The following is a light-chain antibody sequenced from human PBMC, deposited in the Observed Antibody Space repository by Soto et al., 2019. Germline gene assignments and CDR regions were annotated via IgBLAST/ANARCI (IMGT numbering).Light chain of an antibody. CDR2: DVS. J-gene: IGLJ1*01. V-gene: IGLV2-14*01. CDR1: SSDVGGYNY. Sequence: QSALTQPASLSGSPGQSITISCTGSSSDVGGYNYVSWYQQHPGKAPKLMIYDVSNRPSGVSNRFSGSKSGNTASLTISGHQAEDEADYYCSSYTSSSTYVLGTGTKLTVL. CDR3: SSYTSSSTYV.